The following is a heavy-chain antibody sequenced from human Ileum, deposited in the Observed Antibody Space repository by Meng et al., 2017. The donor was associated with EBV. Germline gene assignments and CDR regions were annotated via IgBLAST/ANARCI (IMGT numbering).Heavy chain of an antibody. Sequence: QVQLVQSGAGVKKPXXSXKVXWXXSGYTFTSYAMHWVRQAPGQRLEWMGWINAVNGNTKYSQKFQGRVTITRDTSASTAYMELSSLRSEDTAVYYCARGEGYCTNGVCSPGYWGQGSLVTVSS. V-gene: IGHV1-3*01. CDR3: ARGEGYCTNGVCSPGY. D-gene: IGHD2-8*01. J-gene: IGHJ4*02. CDR1: GYTFTSYA. CDR2: INAVNGNT.